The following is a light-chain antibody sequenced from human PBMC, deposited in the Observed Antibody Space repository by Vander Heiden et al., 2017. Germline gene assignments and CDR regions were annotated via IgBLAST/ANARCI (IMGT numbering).Light chain of an antibody. J-gene: IGKJ5*01. CDR2: DAS. V-gene: IGKV3-11*01. CDR3: QQRSNPIT. CDR1: QSVSSY. Sequence: DIVFTQSPATLSLSPGERATLSCRASQSVSSYLAWYQQKPGQAPRLLIYDASNRATGIPTRFSGSGSGTDFTLTISSLEPEDFAVYYCQQRSNPITFGQGTRLEIK.